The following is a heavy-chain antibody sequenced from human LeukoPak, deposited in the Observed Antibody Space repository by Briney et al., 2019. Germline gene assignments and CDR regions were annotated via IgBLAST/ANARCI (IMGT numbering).Heavy chain of an antibody. Sequence: ASVKVSCKASGYTFTGYYMHWVRQAPGQGLEWMGWINPNSGGTNYAQKFQGRVTMTRDTSISTAYMELSRLRSDDTAVYYCARGKPGGSSGYATWGQGTLVTVSS. CDR3: ARGKPGGSSGYAT. D-gene: IGHD5-12*01. CDR2: INPNSGGT. CDR1: GYTFTGYY. J-gene: IGHJ5*02. V-gene: IGHV1-2*02.